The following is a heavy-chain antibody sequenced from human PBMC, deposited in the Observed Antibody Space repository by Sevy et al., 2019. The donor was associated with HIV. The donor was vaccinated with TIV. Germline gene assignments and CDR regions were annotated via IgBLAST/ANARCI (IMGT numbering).Heavy chain of an antibody. D-gene: IGHD1-26*01. J-gene: IGHJ6*02. Sequence: GGSLRLSCAASGFTFSSYSLSSYSMNWVRQAPGKGLEWVSSISSGSSYIFYADSVEGRFTISRDNAKNSLYLQMNSLRAEDTAVYYCARDRGVGTSSYGMDVWGQGTTVTVSS. CDR2: ISSGSSYI. CDR1: GFTFSSYSLSSYS. CDR3: ARDRGVGTSSYGMDV. V-gene: IGHV3-21*01.